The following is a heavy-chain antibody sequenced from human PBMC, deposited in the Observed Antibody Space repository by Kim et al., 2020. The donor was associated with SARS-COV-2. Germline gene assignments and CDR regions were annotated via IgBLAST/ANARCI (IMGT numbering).Heavy chain of an antibody. V-gene: IGHV1-2*04. CDR3: ARGGRAAAALGRYYYYYGMDV. J-gene: IGHJ6*02. D-gene: IGHD6-13*01. CDR1: GYTFTGYY. Sequence: ASVKVSCKASGYTFTGYYMHWVRQAPGQGLEWMGWINPNSGGTNYAQKFQGWVTMTRDTSISTAYMELSRLRSDDTAVYYCARGGRAAAALGRYYYYYGMDVWGQGTTVTVSS. CDR2: INPNSGGT.